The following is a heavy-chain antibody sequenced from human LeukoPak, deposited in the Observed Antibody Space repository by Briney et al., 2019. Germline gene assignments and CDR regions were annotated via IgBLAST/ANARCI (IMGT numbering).Heavy chain of an antibody. J-gene: IGHJ5*02. V-gene: IGHV1-3*01. Sequence: ASVKVSCKASGYTFTSYAMHWVRQAPGQRLEWMGWINAGNDNTKYSQKFQGRVTITRDTSASTAYMELSSLRSEDTAVYYCARKWFGESPFDPWGQGTLVTVSS. CDR2: INAGNDNT. CDR3: ARKWFGESPFDP. D-gene: IGHD3-10*01. CDR1: GYTFTSYA.